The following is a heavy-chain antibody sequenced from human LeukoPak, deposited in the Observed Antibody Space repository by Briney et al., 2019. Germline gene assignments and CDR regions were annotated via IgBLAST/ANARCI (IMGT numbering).Heavy chain of an antibody. V-gene: IGHV3-48*02. J-gene: IGHJ6*02. Sequence: PGGSLRLSCAASGFTFSSYSMNWVRQAPGKGLEWVSYISSSSSTIYYADSVKGRFTISRDNAKNSLYLQMNSLRDEDTAVYYCARGEAILTGYYNPGYYYYGMDVWGQGTTVTVSS. D-gene: IGHD3-9*01. CDR1: GFTFSSYS. CDR2: ISSSSSTI. CDR3: ARGEAILTGYYNPGYYYYGMDV.